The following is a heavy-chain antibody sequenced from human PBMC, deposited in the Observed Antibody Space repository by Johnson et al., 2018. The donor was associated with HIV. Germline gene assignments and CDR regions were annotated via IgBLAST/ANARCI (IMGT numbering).Heavy chain of an antibody. CDR3: AKVRGWSDDTFDI. J-gene: IGHJ3*02. CDR1: GFTFDDYG. D-gene: IGHD5-12*01. Sequence: VQLVESGGGVVRPGGSLRLSCAASGFTFDDYGMSWVRQAPGKGLAWVPGINWNGGSTGYADSVKGRFTIPRDNSKNTLYLQMNSLRAEDTAVYYCAKVRGWSDDTFDIWGQGTMVTVSS. V-gene: IGHV3-20*04. CDR2: INWNGGST.